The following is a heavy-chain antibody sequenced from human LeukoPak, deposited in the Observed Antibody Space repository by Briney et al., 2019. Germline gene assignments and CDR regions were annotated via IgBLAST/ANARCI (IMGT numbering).Heavy chain of an antibody. CDR1: GFTFSSYG. J-gene: IGHJ4*02. Sequence: PGRSPRLSCAASGFTFSSYGMHWVRQAPGKGLEWVAVISYDGSDKYYADSVKGRFTISRDNSKNTLYLQMNSLIAEDTDVYYCARDTMTSSWYCDDWGQGTLVTVSS. V-gene: IGHV3-30*03. D-gene: IGHD6-13*01. CDR3: ARDTMTSSWYCDD. CDR2: ISYDGSDK.